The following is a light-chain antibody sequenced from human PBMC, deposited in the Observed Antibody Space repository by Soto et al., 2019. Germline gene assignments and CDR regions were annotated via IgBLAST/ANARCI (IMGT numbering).Light chain of an antibody. CDR3: LQYNISPFT. CDR2: GAS. CDR1: QSVSSN. V-gene: IGKV3-15*01. Sequence: EIVMTQSPATLSVSPGERATLSCRASQSVSSNLAWYQQKPGQAPRLLIFGASIRATGIPARFSGDGSETEFTITSCRVQSEEKERNRGLQYNISPFTCGAGTRVDIK. J-gene: IGKJ3*01.